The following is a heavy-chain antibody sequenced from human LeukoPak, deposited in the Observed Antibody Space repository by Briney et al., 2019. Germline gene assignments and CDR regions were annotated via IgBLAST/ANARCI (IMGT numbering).Heavy chain of an antibody. Sequence: PSETLSLTCAVYGGSFSGYYWSWIRQPPGKGLEWIGEVNHSGSTNYNPSLKSRVTISVDTSKNQFSLKLSSVTAADTAVYYCARRSYDSSGYYALDYWGQGTLVTVSS. CDR3: ARRSYDSSGYYALDY. D-gene: IGHD3-22*01. CDR2: VNHSGST. V-gene: IGHV4-34*01. CDR1: GGSFSGYY. J-gene: IGHJ4*02.